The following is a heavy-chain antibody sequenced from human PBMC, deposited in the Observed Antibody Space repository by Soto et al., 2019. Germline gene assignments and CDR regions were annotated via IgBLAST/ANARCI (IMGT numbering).Heavy chain of an antibody. D-gene: IGHD3-22*01. CDR1: GDSVSSNSAA. V-gene: IGHV6-1*01. CDR3: ARGRSDWNWGSGYYPFDY. CDR2: TYYRSKWYN. J-gene: IGHJ4*02. Sequence: PSQTLSLTCVISGDSVSSNSAAWNWIRQSPSRGLEWLGRTYYRSKWYNDYAVSVKSRITINPDTSKNQFSLQLNSVTPEDTAVYYCARGRSDWNWGSGYYPFDYWGQGTLVTVSS.